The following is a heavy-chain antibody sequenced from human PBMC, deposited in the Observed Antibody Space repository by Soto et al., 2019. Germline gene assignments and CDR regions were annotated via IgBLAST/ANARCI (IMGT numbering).Heavy chain of an antibody. CDR1: GVTVSSNY. D-gene: IGHD3-16*01. CDR3: ARVPGGDYFDH. Sequence: QPGGSLRLSCAASGVTVSSNYMSWVRQAPGKGLEWVSVINTGGSTKYAASVKARFTISRDNSKNTVYLQMNSLRAEDTAVYYCARVPGGDYFDHWGQGAQVTVSS. V-gene: IGHV3-66*01. J-gene: IGHJ4*02. CDR2: INTGGST.